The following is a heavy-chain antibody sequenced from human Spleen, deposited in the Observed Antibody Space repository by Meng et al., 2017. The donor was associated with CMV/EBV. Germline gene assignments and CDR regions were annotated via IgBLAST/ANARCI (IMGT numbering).Heavy chain of an antibody. CDR1: GFTFSDYY. Sequence: GGSLRLSCAASGFTFSDYYMSWIRQAPGKGLEWVSYISSSGSTIYYADSVKGRFTISRDNAKTSLYLQMNSLRAEDTAVYYCASHDFWSGNRDYWGQGALVTVSS. D-gene: IGHD3-3*01. J-gene: IGHJ4*02. V-gene: IGHV3-11*01. CDR3: ASHDFWSGNRDY. CDR2: ISSSGSTI.